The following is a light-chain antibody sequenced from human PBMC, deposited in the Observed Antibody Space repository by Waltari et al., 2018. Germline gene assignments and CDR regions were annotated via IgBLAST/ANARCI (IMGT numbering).Light chain of an antibody. V-gene: IGKV3-11*01. CDR3: QQRGNGPPIT. Sequence: EIVLTQSPATLSLSPGQRATLSCRASQRVSSYLAWFQQKPGQAPRLLIYYASNRAPCIPARFSGSGAETDFTLTISSLEPEDFAVYYCQQRGNGPPITFGQGTRLDMK. J-gene: IGKJ5*01. CDR2: YAS. CDR1: QRVSSY.